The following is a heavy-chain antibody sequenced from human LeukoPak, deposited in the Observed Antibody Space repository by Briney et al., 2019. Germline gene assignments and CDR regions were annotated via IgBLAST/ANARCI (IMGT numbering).Heavy chain of an antibody. CDR1: GFTFSGYW. CDR2: IEKDGSEK. CDR3: AAGSGWVIDF. Sequence: GGSLRLSCAASGFTFSGYWMNWVRQAPGKGLEWVANIEKDGSEKNYVDSVKGRFTISRDNAKNSLYLQMNSLRAEDTAVYYCAAGSGWVIDFWGHGTLVAVSS. D-gene: IGHD1-26*01. J-gene: IGHJ4*01. V-gene: IGHV3-7*01.